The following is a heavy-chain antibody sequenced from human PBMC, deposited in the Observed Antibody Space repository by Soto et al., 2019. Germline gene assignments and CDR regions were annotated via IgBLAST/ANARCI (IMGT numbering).Heavy chain of an antibody. J-gene: IGHJ4*02. CDR1: GGSIASTNW. Sequence: QVHLQESGPGLVKPSGTLSLTCAVSGGSIASTNWWSWVRQAPGKGLEWIGEIYHSGNINSNPSLKSRLSISVDKSKNHFSLRLRSVTAADTAVYYCATGWEAFSDWGQGTLVTVSS. CDR3: ATGWEAFSD. D-gene: IGHD1-26*01. V-gene: IGHV4-4*02. CDR2: IYHSGNI.